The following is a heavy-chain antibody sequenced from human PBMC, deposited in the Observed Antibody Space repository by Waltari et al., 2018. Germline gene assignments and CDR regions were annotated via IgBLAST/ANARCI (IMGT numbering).Heavy chain of an antibody. CDR1: GFNFDDYA. D-gene: IGHD1-26*01. V-gene: IGHV3-9*01. CDR2: ISWNSDNI. CDR3: AKGHSGSYGLKD. Sequence: EVQLVESGGGLVQPGRSLRLSCAVSGFNFDDYAMHWVRQAPGKGLGWVSCISWNSDNIGYADAVKGRFTISRDNAKNSLYLQMNSLRPEDTALYYCAKGHSGSYGLKDWGQGTLVTVSS. J-gene: IGHJ4*02.